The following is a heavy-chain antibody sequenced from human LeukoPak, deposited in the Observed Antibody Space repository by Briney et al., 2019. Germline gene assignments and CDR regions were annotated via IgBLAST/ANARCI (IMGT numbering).Heavy chain of an antibody. CDR1: GFTFSSYG. CDR2: IWYDGSNK. CDR3: AKDHYGSGSYIDY. J-gene: IGHJ4*02. V-gene: IGHV3-33*06. Sequence: GGSLRLSCAASGFTFSSYGMHWVRQAPGKGREGVAVIWYDGSNKYYADSVKGRFTISRDNSKNTLYLQMNSLRAEDTAVYYCAKDHYGSGSYIDYWGQGTLVTVSS. D-gene: IGHD3-10*01.